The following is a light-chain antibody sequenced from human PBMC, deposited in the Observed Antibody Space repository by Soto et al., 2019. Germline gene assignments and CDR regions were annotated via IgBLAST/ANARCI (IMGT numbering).Light chain of an antibody. CDR3: QQRTNWPPFS. Sequence: EIVLTQSPATLSLSPGERATLSCRASQSVNSYLAWFQQKPGQAPRLLIYEASTRAEGTPARFSGSGSGTDFTLTISSLEPEDFAVYYCQQRTNWPPFSFGQGTKLEIK. CDR1: QSVNSY. CDR2: EAS. J-gene: IGKJ2*03. V-gene: IGKV3-11*01.